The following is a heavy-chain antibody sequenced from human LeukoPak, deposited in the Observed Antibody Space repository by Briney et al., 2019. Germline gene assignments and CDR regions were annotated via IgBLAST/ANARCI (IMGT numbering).Heavy chain of an antibody. J-gene: IGHJ5*02. CDR3: ARHRDCSSTSCYSHWFDP. D-gene: IGHD2-2*01. V-gene: IGHV5-51*01. CDR1: GYSFTSYW. CDR2: IYPGDSDT. Sequence: GESLKISCKGSGYSFTSYWIGWVRQMPGKGLELIGIIYPGDSDTRYSPSFQGQVTISADKSISTAYLQWSSLKASDTAMYYCARHRDCSSTSCYSHWFDPWGQGTLVTVSS.